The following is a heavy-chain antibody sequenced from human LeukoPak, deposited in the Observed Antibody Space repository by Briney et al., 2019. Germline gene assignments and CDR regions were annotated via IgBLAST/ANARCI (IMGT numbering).Heavy chain of an antibody. V-gene: IGHV4-59*01. Sequence: SETLSLTCTVSGGSISNYYWSWIRQPPGKGLEWIGYIYSSGSTNYNPSLKSRVTISVDTSKNQFSLKLSSVTAADTAVYYCARVEGDCSSTSCYHDYWGQGTLVTVSS. CDR1: GGSISNYY. CDR3: ARVEGDCSSTSCYHDY. CDR2: IYSSGST. J-gene: IGHJ4*02. D-gene: IGHD2-2*01.